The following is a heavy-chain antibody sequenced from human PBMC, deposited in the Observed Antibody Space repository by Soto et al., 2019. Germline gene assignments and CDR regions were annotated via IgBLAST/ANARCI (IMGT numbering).Heavy chain of an antibody. CDR1: GYTFTDYK. D-gene: IGHD3-22*01. V-gene: IGHV1-2*04. Sequence: ASVKVSCKTSGYTFTDYKLHWVRQAPGQGLEWMGWVDPNGGGTNSAQKFQGSVTMTRDTSASTVYMELTSLRSEDTALYYCARDFSMVVVAPGYWGQGTLVTVSS. CDR3: ARDFSMVVVAPGY. J-gene: IGHJ4*02. CDR2: VDPNGGGT.